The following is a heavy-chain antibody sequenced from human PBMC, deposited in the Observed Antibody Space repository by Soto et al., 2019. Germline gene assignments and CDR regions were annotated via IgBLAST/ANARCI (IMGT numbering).Heavy chain of an antibody. D-gene: IGHD3-22*01. V-gene: IGHV4-34*01. CDR3: ARGLSAGPGSGYSLDN. CDR1: GGSFSGYY. Sequence: PSETLSLTCAVYGGSFSGYYWSWIRQPPGKGLEWIGEINHSGTTNYNPSLKSRVTISVDTSKNQFSLKLSSVTAADTAVYYCARGLSAGPGSGYSLDNWGPGTLVTVSS. J-gene: IGHJ4*02. CDR2: INHSGTT.